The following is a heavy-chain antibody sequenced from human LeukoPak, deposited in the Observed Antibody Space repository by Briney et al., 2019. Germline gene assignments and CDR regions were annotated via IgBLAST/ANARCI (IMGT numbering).Heavy chain of an antibody. CDR2: IYTSGST. CDR1: GGSISSGSYY. Sequence: TLSLTCTVSGGSISSGSYYWSWIRQPAGKGLEWIGRIYTSGSTNYNPSLKSRVTISVDTSKNQFSLKLSSVTAADTAVYYCARQYYDYVWGSSFHFDYWGQGTLVTVSS. V-gene: IGHV4-61*02. J-gene: IGHJ4*02. D-gene: IGHD3-16*01. CDR3: ARQYYDYVWGSSFHFDY.